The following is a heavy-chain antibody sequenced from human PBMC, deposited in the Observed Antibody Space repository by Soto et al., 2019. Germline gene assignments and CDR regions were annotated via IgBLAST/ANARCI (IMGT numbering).Heavy chain of an antibody. CDR3: ARFRGSYGMDV. CDR1: GGTFSSYT. CDR2: IIPILGIA. J-gene: IGHJ6*02. V-gene: IGHV1-69*02. D-gene: IGHD3-10*01. Sequence: QVQLVQSGAEVKKPGSSVKVSCKGSGGTFSSYTINWVRQAPGQGLEWMGRIIPILGIANHAQKFQGRVTITADKSTSTAYMELSSLSSEDTAVYYCARFRGSYGMDVWGQGTTVTVSS.